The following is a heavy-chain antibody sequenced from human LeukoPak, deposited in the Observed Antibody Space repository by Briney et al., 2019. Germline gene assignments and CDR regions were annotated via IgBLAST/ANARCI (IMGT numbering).Heavy chain of an antibody. CDR2: INHSGST. CDR3: ARQTGSGLFILP. D-gene: IGHD3/OR15-3a*01. CDR1: GGSISSYY. J-gene: IGHJ4*02. Sequence: SETLSLTCTVSGGSISSYYWSWIRQPPGKGLEWIGEINHSGSTNYNPSLKSRVTISVDTSKNQFSLRLTSVTAADTAVYYCARQTGSGLFILPGGQGTLVTVSS. V-gene: IGHV4-34*01.